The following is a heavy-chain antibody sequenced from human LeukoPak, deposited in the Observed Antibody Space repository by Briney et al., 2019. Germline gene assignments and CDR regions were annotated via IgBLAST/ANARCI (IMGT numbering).Heavy chain of an antibody. D-gene: IGHD2-15*01. J-gene: IGHJ4*02. Sequence: TGGSLRLSCAASGFTFSTYAMSWVRQTPGKGLEWVAATSGDNPGTYHANSVKGRFTISRDNSKNTLHLQMSGLRAEDTARYYCAKAPVGHCSGAFCYHFDSWGQGTLVTVSS. V-gene: IGHV3-23*01. CDR1: GFTFSTYA. CDR2: TSGDNPGT. CDR3: AKAPVGHCSGAFCYHFDS.